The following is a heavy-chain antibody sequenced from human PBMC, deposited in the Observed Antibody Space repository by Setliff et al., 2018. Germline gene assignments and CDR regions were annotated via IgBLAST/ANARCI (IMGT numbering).Heavy chain of an antibody. CDR3: ARGGTFRYFDF. CDR2: VYYSGTA. D-gene: IGHD5-12*01. J-gene: IGHJ4*02. V-gene: IGHV4-59*01. CDR1: DGSLSTYY. Sequence: SETLSLTCTVSDGSLSTYYWSWIRQPPGKGLEFIGYVYYSGTANYSPSFRSRLTISVDTSKNQFSLKLRSVTAADTAVYYCARGGTFRYFDFWGQGAPVTVSS.